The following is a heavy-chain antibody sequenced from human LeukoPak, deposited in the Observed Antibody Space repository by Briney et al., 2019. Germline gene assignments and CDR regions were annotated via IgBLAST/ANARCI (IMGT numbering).Heavy chain of an antibody. CDR3: AKGRILWCGESFPFDY. Sequence: ASVKVSCKPSGYTFPSYGISWVRQTPGQGLEWMGRISAHNGNTNYAQKLQGRDSMTTDTSTSTAYMELRSLRSDDTAVYYCAKGRILWCGESFPFDYWGQGTLVTVSS. V-gene: IGHV1-18*04. D-gene: IGHD3-10*01. CDR1: GYTFPSYG. J-gene: IGHJ4*02. CDR2: ISAHNGNT.